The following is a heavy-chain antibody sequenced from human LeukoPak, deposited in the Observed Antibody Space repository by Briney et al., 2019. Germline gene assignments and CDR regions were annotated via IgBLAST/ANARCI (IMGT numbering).Heavy chain of an antibody. Sequence: GGSLRLSCAASGFTFDNYAMHWVRQAPGKGLEWVAGIAWNSGNTGFADAVKGRVTISRDNADTSLYLHMNSLTPEDTAFYFCAKDMNSYGSGSSYNPWGPFDSWGQGTLVTVSS. D-gene: IGHD3-10*01. V-gene: IGHV3-9*01. CDR2: IAWNSGNT. J-gene: IGHJ4*02. CDR3: AKDMNSYGSGSSYNPWGPFDS. CDR1: GFTFDNYA.